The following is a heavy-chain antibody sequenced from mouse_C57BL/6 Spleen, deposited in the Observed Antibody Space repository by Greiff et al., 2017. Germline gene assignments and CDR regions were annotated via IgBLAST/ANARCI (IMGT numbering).Heavy chain of an antibody. CDR3: ATITTVVAYYVDY. Sequence: QVQLQQPGAELVKPGASVKLSCKASGYTFTSYWMHWVKQRPGQGLEWIGMIHPNSGSTNYNEKFKSKATLTVAKSSSTAYMQLSSLTSEDSAVYYCATITTVVAYYVDYWGQGTTLTVSS. CDR2: IHPNSGST. D-gene: IGHD1-1*01. V-gene: IGHV1-64*01. J-gene: IGHJ2*01. CDR1: GYTFTSYW.